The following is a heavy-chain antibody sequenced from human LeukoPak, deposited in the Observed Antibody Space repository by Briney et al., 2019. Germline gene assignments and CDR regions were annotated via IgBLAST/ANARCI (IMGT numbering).Heavy chain of an antibody. J-gene: IGHJ3*02. CDR3: ARVGLGVAAAGTGAFDI. CDR1: GGSISSDY. Sequence: SETLSLTCTVSGGSISSDYWSWIRQPPGKGLEWIGYIYYSGSTNYNPSLKSRVTISVDTSKNQFSLKLSSVTAADTAVYYCARVGLGVAAAGTGAFDIWGQGTMVTVSS. CDR2: IYYSGST. D-gene: IGHD6-13*01. V-gene: IGHV4-59*01.